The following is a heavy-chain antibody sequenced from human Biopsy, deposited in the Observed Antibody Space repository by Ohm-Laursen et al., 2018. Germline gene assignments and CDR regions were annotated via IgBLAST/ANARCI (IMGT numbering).Heavy chain of an antibody. CDR2: INHSGRT. D-gene: IGHD3-22*01. Sequence: SETLSLTCAVYGESFNGYYWSWIRQTPGKGLEWIGEINHSGRTNYNTSRKRRVTISVDTSKNQFPLKVRSVTAADTAVYYCVRGVDYYDPYHYYALDVWGQGTTVTVSS. J-gene: IGHJ6*02. CDR3: VRGVDYYDPYHYYALDV. V-gene: IGHV4-34*01. CDR1: GESFNGYY.